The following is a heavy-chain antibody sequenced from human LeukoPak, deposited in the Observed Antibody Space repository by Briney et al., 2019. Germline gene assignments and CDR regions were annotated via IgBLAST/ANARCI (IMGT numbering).Heavy chain of an antibody. V-gene: IGHV4-34*01. D-gene: IGHD6-6*01. J-gene: IGHJ4*02. Sequence: ETLSLACAVYGGSFSGYYWSWIRQPPGKGLEWIGEINHSGSTNYNPSLKSRVTISVDTSKNQFSLKLSSVTAADTAVYYCATVEYSSSYYFDYWGQGTLVTVSS. CDR3: ATVEYSSSYYFDY. CDR1: GGSFSGYY. CDR2: INHSGST.